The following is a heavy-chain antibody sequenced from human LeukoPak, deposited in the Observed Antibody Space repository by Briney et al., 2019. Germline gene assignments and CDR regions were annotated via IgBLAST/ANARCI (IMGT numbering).Heavy chain of an antibody. V-gene: IGHV5-51*01. D-gene: IGHD6-19*01. Sequence: PGGSLRLSCAASGYSFTSYWIGWVRQMPGKGLEWMGIIYPGDSDTRYSPSFQGQVTISADKSISAAYLQWSSLKASDTAMYYCARHRYSSGWRFFDIWGQGTMVTVSS. J-gene: IGHJ3*02. CDR3: ARHRYSSGWRFFDI. CDR2: IYPGDSDT. CDR1: GYSFTSYW.